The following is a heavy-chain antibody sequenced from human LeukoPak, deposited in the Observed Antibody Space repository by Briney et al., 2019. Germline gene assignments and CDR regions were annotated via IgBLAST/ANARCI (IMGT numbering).Heavy chain of an antibody. CDR1: GFTFSIYW. CDR2: INNDVSST. Sequence: PGGSLRLSCAASGFTFSIYWMHWVRHAPGKGLVWVSRINNDVSSTSYADSVRGRFTISRDNAKNTLYLQMNSLRAEDTAVYYCAALRGDFWSGYSYYFDYWGQGTLVTVSS. J-gene: IGHJ4*02. V-gene: IGHV3-74*01. CDR3: AALRGDFWSGYSYYFDY. D-gene: IGHD3-3*01.